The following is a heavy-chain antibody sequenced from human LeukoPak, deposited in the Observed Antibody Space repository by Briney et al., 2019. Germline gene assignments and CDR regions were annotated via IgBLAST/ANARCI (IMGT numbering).Heavy chain of an antibody. D-gene: IGHD3-22*01. J-gene: IGHJ4*02. Sequence: PGGSLRLSCMASEITLNNYAMNWVRQAPGKGLEWVSGISGRGGSTRYADSVKGRFTISRDNSKNTVYLQMNSLRAEDTALYYCARQKNDYYESSRYYYFVYWGQGTLVTVSS. CDR1: EITLNNYA. CDR3: ARQKNDYYESSRYYYFVY. CDR2: ISGRGGST. V-gene: IGHV3-23*01.